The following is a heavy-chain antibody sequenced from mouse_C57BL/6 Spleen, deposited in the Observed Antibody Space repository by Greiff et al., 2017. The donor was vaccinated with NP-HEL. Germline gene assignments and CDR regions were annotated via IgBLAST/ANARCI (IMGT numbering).Heavy chain of an antibody. CDR1: GYTFTSYW. J-gene: IGHJ4*01. CDR2: IYPSDSET. V-gene: IGHV1-61*01. CDR3: ARRPHLSEMEEGTAMDY. Sequence: QVQLQQPGAELVRPGSSVKLSCKASGYTFTSYWMDWVKQRPGQGLEWIGNIYPSDSETHYNQKFKDKATLTVDKSSSTAYMQLSSLTSEDSAVYYCARRPHLSEMEEGTAMDYWGQGTSVTVSS. D-gene: IGHD2-14*01.